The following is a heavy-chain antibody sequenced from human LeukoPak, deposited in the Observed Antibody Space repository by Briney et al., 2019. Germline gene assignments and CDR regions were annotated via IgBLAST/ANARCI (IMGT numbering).Heavy chain of an antibody. V-gene: IGHV4-30-4*08. D-gene: IGHD4-11*01. CDR1: GGSISSGDYY. J-gene: IGHJ5*02. Sequence: PSETLSLTCTVSGGSISSGDYYWSWIRQPPGKGLEWIGYIYYSGSTYYNPSLKSRFTISVDTSKNQFSLKLSSVTAADTAVYYCARVEDYSYRWFDPWGQGTLVTVSS. CDR3: ARVEDYSYRWFDP. CDR2: IYYSGST.